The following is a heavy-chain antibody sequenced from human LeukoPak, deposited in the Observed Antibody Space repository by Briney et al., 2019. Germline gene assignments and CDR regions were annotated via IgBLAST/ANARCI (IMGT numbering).Heavy chain of an antibody. D-gene: IGHD5-18*01. CDR2: INPNSGGT. V-gene: IGHV1-2*02. Sequence: ASVKVSCKASGYTFTGYYMHWVRQAPGQGLEWMGWINPNSGGTNYAQKFQGRVTMTRDTSISTAYMELSRLRSDDTAVYYCARGRPRRGYSYGSFDYWGQGTLVTVSS. CDR3: ARGRPRRGYSYGSFDY. J-gene: IGHJ4*02. CDR1: GYTFTGYY.